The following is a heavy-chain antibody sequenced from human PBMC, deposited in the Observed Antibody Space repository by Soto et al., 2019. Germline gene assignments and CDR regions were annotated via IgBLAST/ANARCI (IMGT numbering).Heavy chain of an antibody. CDR1: GGSXSSYY. V-gene: IGHV4-59*01. J-gene: IGHJ4*02. CDR3: ARWVLRLGEYYFDY. D-gene: IGHD3-16*01. CDR2: IYYSGST. Sequence: SETLSLTWTVSGGSXSSYYWSWIRQPPGKGLEWIGYIYYSGSTNYNPSLKSRVTISVDASKNQFSLKLSSVTAADTAVYYCARWVLRLGEYYFDYWGQGTLVTVSS.